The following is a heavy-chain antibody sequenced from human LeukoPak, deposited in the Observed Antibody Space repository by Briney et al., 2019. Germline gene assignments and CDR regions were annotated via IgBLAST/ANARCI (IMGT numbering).Heavy chain of an antibody. CDR3: ARETGGDNYYYYGMDV. J-gene: IGHJ6*04. Sequence: GRSLRLSCAASGFTFSSYAMHWGRQAPGKGLGWVAVISYDGSNKYYADSVKGRFTLSRDNSKNTLYLQMNSLRAEDTAEYYCARETGGDNYYYYGMDVWGKGTTVTVSS. CDR1: GFTFSSYA. V-gene: IGHV3-30*04. CDR2: ISYDGSNK. D-gene: IGHD1-26*01.